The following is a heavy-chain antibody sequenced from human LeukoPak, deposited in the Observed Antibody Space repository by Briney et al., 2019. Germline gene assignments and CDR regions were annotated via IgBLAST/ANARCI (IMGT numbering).Heavy chain of an antibody. J-gene: IGHJ6*02. CDR2: ISYDGSNK. CDR1: GFRFSSYD. D-gene: IGHD2-21*02. Sequence: GGSLRLSCVGSGFRFSSYDMNWVRQAPGKGLEWVAVISYDGSNKYYADSVKGRFTISRDNSKNTLYLQMNSLRAEDTAVYYCAKDLYCGGDCYSDGMDVWGQGTTVTVSS. CDR3: AKDLYCGGDCYSDGMDV. V-gene: IGHV3-30*18.